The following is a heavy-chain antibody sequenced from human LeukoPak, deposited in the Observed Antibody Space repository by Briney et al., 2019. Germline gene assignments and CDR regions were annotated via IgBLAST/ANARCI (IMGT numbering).Heavy chain of an antibody. D-gene: IGHD3-10*01. CDR3: ATFGSGGRGANSFDY. J-gene: IGHJ4*02. CDR1: GFNFRDYA. Sequence: GRSLRLSCAASGFNFRDYAMSLARQAPGKGLEWVSPITSDGSGTFHADSVKGRSTMSRDNSMNTQYLHMNSLRAEDTAVYYCATFGSGGRGANSFDYWGQGTLVTVSS. V-gene: IGHV3-23*01. CDR2: ITSDGSGT.